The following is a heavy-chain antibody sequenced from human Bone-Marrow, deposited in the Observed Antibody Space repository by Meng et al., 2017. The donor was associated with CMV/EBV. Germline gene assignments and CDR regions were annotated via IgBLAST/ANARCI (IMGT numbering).Heavy chain of an antibody. CDR3: ARASLAAADY. CDR2: IYYSGST. V-gene: IGHV4-39*07. D-gene: IGHD6-13*01. Sequence: QLPLQESGPGLVKPAETLSLTCTVSGGSISSSSYYWGWIRQPPGKGLEWIGSIYYSGSTYYNPSLKSRVTISVDTSKNQFSLKLSSVTAADTAVYYCARASLAAADYWGQGTLVTVSS. J-gene: IGHJ4*02. CDR1: GGSISSSSYY.